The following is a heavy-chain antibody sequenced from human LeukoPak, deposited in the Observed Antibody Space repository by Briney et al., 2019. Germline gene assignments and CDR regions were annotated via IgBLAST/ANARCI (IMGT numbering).Heavy chain of an antibody. CDR1: GYTFTGYY. J-gene: IGHJ5*02. CDR3: ARTPYYYDSSGYYLNWFDP. CDR2: INPNSGGT. D-gene: IGHD3-22*01. V-gene: IGHV1-2*02. Sequence: GASVKVCCKASGYTFTGYYMHWVRQAPGQGLEWMGWINPNSGGTNYAQKFQGRVTMTRDTSISTAYMELSRLRSDDTAVYYCARTPYYYDSSGYYLNWFDPWGQGTLVTVSS.